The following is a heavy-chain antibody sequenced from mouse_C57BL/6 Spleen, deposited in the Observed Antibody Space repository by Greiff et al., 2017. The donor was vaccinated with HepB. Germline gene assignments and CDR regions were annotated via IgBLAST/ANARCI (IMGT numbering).Heavy chain of an antibody. J-gene: IGHJ2*01. Sequence: QVQLQKPGAELVRPGTSVKLSCKASGYTFTSYWMHWVKQRPGQGLEWIGVIDPSDSYTNYNQKFKGKATLTVDTSSSTAYMQLSSLTSEDSAVYYCARRGRDGYYVFDYWGQGTTLTVSS. V-gene: IGHV1-59*01. CDR3: ARRGRDGYYVFDY. CDR1: GYTFTSYW. CDR2: IDPSDSYT. D-gene: IGHD2-3*01.